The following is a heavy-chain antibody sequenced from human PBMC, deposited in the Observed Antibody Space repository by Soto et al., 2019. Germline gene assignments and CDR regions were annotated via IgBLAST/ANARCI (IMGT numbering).Heavy chain of an antibody. CDR3: ARDEHSSSSWGKFDY. D-gene: IGHD6-6*01. Sequence: GASVKVSCKASGGTFSSYTISWVRQAPGQGLEWMGRIIPILGIANYAQKFQGRVTITADKSTSTAYMELSSLRSEDTAVYYCARDEHSSSSWGKFDYWGQGTLVTVSS. CDR2: IIPILGIA. CDR1: GGTFSSYT. J-gene: IGHJ4*02. V-gene: IGHV1-69*04.